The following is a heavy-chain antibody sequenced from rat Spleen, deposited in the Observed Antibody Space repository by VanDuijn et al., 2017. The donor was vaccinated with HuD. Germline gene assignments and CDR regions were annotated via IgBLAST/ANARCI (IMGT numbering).Heavy chain of an antibody. Sequence: EVQLVESGGGLVQPGRSLKLSCAASGFTFSEYYMAWVRQAPTKGLEWVASISYDGDNTYYRDSVKGRFTISRHNTQNTLYRQMNSLRSEDTATYYCTTVLQGHGFAYWGQGTLVTVSS. CDR1: GFTFSEYY. V-gene: IGHV5-20*01. D-gene: IGHD1-1*01. CDR3: TTVLQGHGFAY. J-gene: IGHJ3*01. CDR2: ISYDGDNT.